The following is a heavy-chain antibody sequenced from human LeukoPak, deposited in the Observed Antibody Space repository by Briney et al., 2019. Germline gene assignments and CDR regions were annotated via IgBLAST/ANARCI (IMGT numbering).Heavy chain of an antibody. CDR2: MNPNSGNT. J-gene: IGHJ4*02. CDR3: ARSPTRLRFLEWLTGYAFDI. V-gene: IGHV1-8*03. Sequence: ASVKVSCKASGYTFTSYDINWVRQATGQGLEWMGWMNPNSGNTGYAQKFQGRVTITRNTSISTAYMELSSLRSEDTAVYYCARSPTRLRFLEWLTGYAFDIWGQGTLVTVSS. D-gene: IGHD3-3*01. CDR1: GYTFTSYD.